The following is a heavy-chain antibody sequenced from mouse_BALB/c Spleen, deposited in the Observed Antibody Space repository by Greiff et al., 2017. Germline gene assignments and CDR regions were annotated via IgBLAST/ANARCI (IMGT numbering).Heavy chain of an antibody. J-gene: IGHJ2*01. CDR2: INPSNGRT. CDR3: ARRRITTVVEGDY. Sequence: QVQLQQPGAELVKPGASVKLSCKASGYTFTSYWMHWVKQRPGQGLEWIGEINPSNGRTNYNEKFKSKATLTVDKSSSTAYMQLSSLTSEDSAVYYCARRRITTVVEGDYWGQGTTLTVSS. V-gene: IGHV1S81*02. D-gene: IGHD1-1*01. CDR1: GYTFTSYW.